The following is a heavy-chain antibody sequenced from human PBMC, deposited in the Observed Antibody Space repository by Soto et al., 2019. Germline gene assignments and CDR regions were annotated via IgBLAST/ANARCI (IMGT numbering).Heavy chain of an antibody. V-gene: IGHV5-51*01. CDR3: ARQGYCSTTACSTVDY. CDR2: TYPGDSHT. CDR1: GYSFTSYW. Sequence: PGESLKISCKGSGYSFTSYWIGWVRQMPGKGLEWLGITYPGDSHTRYSPSFQGQVTISADKSISTAYLQWNSLKASDTAIYYCARQGYCSTTACSTVDYWGQGTLVTVSS. D-gene: IGHD2-2*02. J-gene: IGHJ4*02.